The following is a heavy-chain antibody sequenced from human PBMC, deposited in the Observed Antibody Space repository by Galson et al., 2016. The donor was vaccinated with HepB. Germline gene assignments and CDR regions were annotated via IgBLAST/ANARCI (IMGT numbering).Heavy chain of an antibody. V-gene: IGHV4/OR15-8*01. CDR3: TRARWYCSSSSCYLDP. Sequence: ETLSLTCTVSGDSIISSNWWNWVRQPPGKGLEWIGEIFHSGGPNYNPSLKGRVTISLDKSNNHISLRLSSVTAADTAVYYCTRARWYCSSSSCYLDPWGQGTRVTVSS. D-gene: IGHD2-2*01. J-gene: IGHJ5*02. CDR1: GDSIISSNW. CDR2: IFHSGGP.